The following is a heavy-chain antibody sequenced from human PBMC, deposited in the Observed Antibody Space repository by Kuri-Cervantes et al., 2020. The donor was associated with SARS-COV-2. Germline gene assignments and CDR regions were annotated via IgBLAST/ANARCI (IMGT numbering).Heavy chain of an antibody. CDR1: GFTFDDYA. V-gene: IGHV3-9*01. CDR3: AKDFYSSSYVGWFDP. CDR2: IGWNSGSI. J-gene: IGHJ5*02. Sequence: SLKIPCAASGFTFDDYAMHWVRQAPGKGLEWVSGIGWNSGSIGYADSVKGRFTISRDNAKNSLYLQMNSLRAEDTALYYCAKDFYSSSYVGWFDPWGQGTLVTVSS. D-gene: IGHD6-13*01.